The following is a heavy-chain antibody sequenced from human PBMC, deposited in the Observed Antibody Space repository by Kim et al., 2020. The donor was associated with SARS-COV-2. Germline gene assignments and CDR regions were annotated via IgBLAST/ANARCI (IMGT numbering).Heavy chain of an antibody. CDR1: GFTFSSYW. J-gene: IGHJ3*02. CDR3: ATYDDSGYDAFDI. D-gene: IGHD3-22*01. Sequence: GGSLRLSCAASGFTFSSYWMSWVRQAPGKGLEWVANIEQDGSDKFYVDSVKGRFIISRDNAKNSLYLQMNSLRAEDTAVYYCATYDDSGYDAFDIWGQGTMVTVS. CDR2: IEQDGSDK. V-gene: IGHV3-7*03.